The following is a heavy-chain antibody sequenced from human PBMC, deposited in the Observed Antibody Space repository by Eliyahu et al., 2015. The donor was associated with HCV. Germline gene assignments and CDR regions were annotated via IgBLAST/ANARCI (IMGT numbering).Heavy chain of an antibody. CDR3: AIATTGTTRGWFDP. J-gene: IGHJ5*02. CDR1: GGTFSSYA. Sequence: QVQLVQSGAEVKKPGSSVKVSCKASGGTFSSYAISWVRQAPGQGLEWMGRIIPILGIANYAQKFQGRVTITADKSTSTAYMELSSLRSEDTAVYYCAIATTGTTRGWFDPWGQGTLVTVSS. D-gene: IGHD1-1*01. V-gene: IGHV1-69*04. CDR2: IIPILGIA.